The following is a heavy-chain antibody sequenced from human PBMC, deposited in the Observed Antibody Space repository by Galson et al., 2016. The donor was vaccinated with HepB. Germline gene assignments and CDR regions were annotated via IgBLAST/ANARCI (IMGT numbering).Heavy chain of an antibody. V-gene: IGHV4-34*01. J-gene: IGHJ4*02. CDR2: IHPSGSI. CDR1: GGSSSDYY. CDR3: TRGMDMASFYS. D-gene: IGHD2-2*03. Sequence: ETLSLTCAVSGGSSSDYYRSWVRQPPGKGLEWIGEIHPSGSIHYNSSLGSRVTISADTSKNHFSLRLSSVAAADTGVYYCTRGMDMASFYSWGQGTLVAVSS.